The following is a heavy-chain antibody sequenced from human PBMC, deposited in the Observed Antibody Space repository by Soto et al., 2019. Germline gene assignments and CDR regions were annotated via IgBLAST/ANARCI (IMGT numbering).Heavy chain of an antibody. V-gene: IGHV3-48*02. CDR2: IGGGGRLI. D-gene: IGHD6-19*01. CDR3: ARDLGWAFDC. J-gene: IGHJ4*02. CDR1: GFTFSSFS. Sequence: EVQLVESGGGLVQRGGSLRLSCAASGFTFSSFSMNWVRQAPGRGLEWISYIGGGGRLISYADSVKGRFAIPRDNAQNSLYLQMDSLRDEDTAVYYCARDLGWAFDCWGKGTLVTVSS.